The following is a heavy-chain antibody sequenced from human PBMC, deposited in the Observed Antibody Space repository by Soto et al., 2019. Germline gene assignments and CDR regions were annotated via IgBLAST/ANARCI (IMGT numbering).Heavy chain of an antibody. CDR1: GFTFSSYG. CDR3: ARGGFGELLSDLFDY. Sequence: QVQLVESGGGVVQPGRSLRLSCAASGFTFSSYGMHWVRQAPGKGLEWVAVIWYDGSNKYYADSVKGRFTISRDNSKNTLYLQMNILRAEDTAVYYCARGGFGELLSDLFDYWGQGTLVTVSS. D-gene: IGHD3-10*01. J-gene: IGHJ4*02. CDR2: IWYDGSNK. V-gene: IGHV3-33*01.